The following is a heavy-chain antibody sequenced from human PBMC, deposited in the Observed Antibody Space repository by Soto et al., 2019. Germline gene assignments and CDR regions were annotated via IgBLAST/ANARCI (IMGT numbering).Heavy chain of an antibody. J-gene: IGHJ5*02. CDR1: GYTFSNSD. D-gene: IGHD6-6*01. CDR3: AKDLTRQLAYWLDP. CDR2: MNFNVGNA. Sequence: ASVKVSCKASGYTFSNSDINWVRQATGQGLEWMGWMNFNVGNAYYEQKFQGRVKMTRDTSIATAYLTLTSLTSDDTALYYCAKDLTRQLAYWLDPWGQGTQVTVSS. V-gene: IGHV1-8*01.